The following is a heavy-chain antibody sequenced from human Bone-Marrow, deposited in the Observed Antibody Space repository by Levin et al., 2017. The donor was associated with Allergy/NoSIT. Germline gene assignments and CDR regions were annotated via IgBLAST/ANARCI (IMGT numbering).Heavy chain of an antibody. D-gene: IGHD2-2*01. CDR1: GGSIRSTSYY. CDR3: SRHEGVYCSGSSCYPGGWFDP. Sequence: KASETLSLTCTVSGGSIRSTSYYWGWIRQPPGKGLEWIGTIYYSGTTYYNPSLKSRVSISVDTSKSKFSLKLNSVTAADTALYYCSRHEGVYCSGSSCYPGGWFDPWGQGTLVTVSS. CDR2: IYYSGTT. V-gene: IGHV4-39*01. J-gene: IGHJ5*02.